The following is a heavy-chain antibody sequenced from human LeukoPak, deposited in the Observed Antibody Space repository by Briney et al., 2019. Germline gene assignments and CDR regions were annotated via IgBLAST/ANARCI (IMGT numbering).Heavy chain of an antibody. D-gene: IGHD6-19*01. Sequence: ASVEVSCKASGYTFTGYYMHWVRQAPGQGLEWMGRINPNSGGTNYAQKFQGRVTMTRDTSISTASMELSRLRSDDTAVYYCARADSSGWYQNDYWGQGTLVTVSS. CDR1: GYTFTGYY. CDR3: ARADSSGWYQNDY. CDR2: INPNSGGT. J-gene: IGHJ4*02. V-gene: IGHV1-2*06.